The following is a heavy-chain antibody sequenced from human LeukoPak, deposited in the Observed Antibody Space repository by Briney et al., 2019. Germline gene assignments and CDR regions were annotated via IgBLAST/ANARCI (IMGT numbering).Heavy chain of an antibody. V-gene: IGHV4-59*01. CDR1: GGSTSSYY. CDR2: IYYSGST. CDR3: ARGVVWGSYRHFDY. J-gene: IGHJ4*02. D-gene: IGHD3-16*02. Sequence: PSETLSLTCTVSGGSTSSYYWSWIRQPPGKGLEWIGYIYYSGSTNYNPSLKSRVTISVDTSKNQFSLKLSSVTAADTAVYYCARGVVWGSYRHFDYWGQGTLVTVSS.